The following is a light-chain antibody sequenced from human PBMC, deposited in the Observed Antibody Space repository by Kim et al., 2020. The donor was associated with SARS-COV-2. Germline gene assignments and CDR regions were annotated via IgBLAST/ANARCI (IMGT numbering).Light chain of an antibody. J-gene: IGLJ3*02. CDR2: DNN. CDR3: GSWDSSLREV. V-gene: IGLV1-51*01. Sequence: QSVLTQPPSVSAAPGQKVTISCSGSSSNIGNDYVSWYQQLPGTAPRLLIYDNNKRPSGIPDRFSGSKSGTSATLGITGLQTRDEADYYCGSWDSSLREVFGGGTKLTVL. CDR1: SSNIGNDY.